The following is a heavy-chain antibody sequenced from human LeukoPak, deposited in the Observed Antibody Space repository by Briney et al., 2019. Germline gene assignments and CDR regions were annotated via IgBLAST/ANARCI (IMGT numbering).Heavy chain of an antibody. J-gene: IGHJ4*02. Sequence: AGGTLRLSCAASGFTFSTYGMSWVRQAPGKGLEWVSSISGSGASTYYADSVKGRFTISRDNSKNTLYLQMNSLRAEDTAVYYCAKGVYPLAVDYWGQGTLVTVSS. V-gene: IGHV3-23*01. D-gene: IGHD6-6*01. CDR2: ISGSGAST. CDR1: GFTFSTYG. CDR3: AKGVYPLAVDY.